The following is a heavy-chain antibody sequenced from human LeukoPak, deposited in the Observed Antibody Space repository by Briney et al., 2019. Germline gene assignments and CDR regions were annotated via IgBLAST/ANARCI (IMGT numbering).Heavy chain of an antibody. Sequence: ASVKVSCKASGYTFNSYGISWVRQAPGQGLEWMGWISAYNGNTNYAQKLQGRVAMTTDTSTSTAYMELRSLRSDDTAVYYCARDRRLEWESTQDAFDIWGQGTMVTVSS. CDR1: GYTFNSYG. J-gene: IGHJ3*02. CDR2: ISAYNGNT. CDR3: ARDRRLEWESTQDAFDI. V-gene: IGHV1-18*01. D-gene: IGHD1-26*01.